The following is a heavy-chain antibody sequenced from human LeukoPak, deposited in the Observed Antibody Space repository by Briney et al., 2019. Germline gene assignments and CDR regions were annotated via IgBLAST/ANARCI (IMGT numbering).Heavy chain of an antibody. V-gene: IGHV4-61*02. CDR3: ARVRTCGSYYGACAFDI. J-gene: IGHJ3*02. CDR1: GGSISSGSYY. CDR2: IYTSGST. Sequence: SETLSLTCTVSGGSISSGSYYWSWIRQPAWKGLEWIGRIYTSGSTNYNPSLKSRVTISVDTSKNQFSLKLSSVTAADTAVYYCARVRTCGSYYGACAFDIWGQGTMVTVSS. D-gene: IGHD1-26*01.